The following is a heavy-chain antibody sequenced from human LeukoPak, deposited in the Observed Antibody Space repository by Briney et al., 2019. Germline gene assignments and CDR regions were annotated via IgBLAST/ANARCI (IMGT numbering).Heavy chain of an antibody. CDR1: GGSISSGSYY. V-gene: IGHV4-61*02. CDR2: IYTSAST. Sequence: KSSETLSLTCTVSGGSISSGSYYWSWIRQPAGKGLEWIGRIYTSASTNYNPSLKSRVTISVDTSKNQFSLKLSSVTAADTAVYYCARERYYYGSGSYIDIWGQGTMVTVSS. CDR3: ARERYYYGSGSYIDI. D-gene: IGHD3-10*01. J-gene: IGHJ3*02.